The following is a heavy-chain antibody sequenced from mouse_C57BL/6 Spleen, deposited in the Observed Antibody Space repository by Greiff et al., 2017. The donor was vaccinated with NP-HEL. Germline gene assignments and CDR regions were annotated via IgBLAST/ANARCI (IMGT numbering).Heavy chain of an antibody. CDR3: AKKTENYSNYVDAMDY. CDR1: GFSLTSYG. Sequence: QVHVKQSGPGLVQPSQSLSITCTVSGFSLTSYGVHWVRQSPGKGLEWLGVIWRGGSTDYNAAFMSRLSITKDNSKSQVFFKMNSLQADDTAIYYCAKKTENYSNYVDAMDYWGQGTSVTVSS. J-gene: IGHJ4*01. CDR2: IWRGGST. V-gene: IGHV2-5*01. D-gene: IGHD2-5*01.